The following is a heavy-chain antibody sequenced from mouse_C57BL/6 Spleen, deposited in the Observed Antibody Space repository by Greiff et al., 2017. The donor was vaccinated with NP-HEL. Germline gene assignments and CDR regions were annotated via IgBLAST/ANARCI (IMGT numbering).Heavy chain of an antibody. CDR2: INPNNGGT. V-gene: IGHV1-26*01. CDR1: GYTFTDYY. J-gene: IGHJ1*03. D-gene: IGHD1-2*01. Sequence: VQLQQSGPELVKPGASVKISCKASGYTFTDYYMNWVKQSHGKSLEWIGDINPNNGGTSYNQKFKGKATLTVDKSSSTAYMELRSLTSEDSAVYYCARLTLDVWGTGTTVTVSS. CDR3: ARLTLDV.